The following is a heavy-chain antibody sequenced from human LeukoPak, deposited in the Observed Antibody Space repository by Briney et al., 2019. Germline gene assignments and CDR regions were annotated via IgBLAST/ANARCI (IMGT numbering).Heavy chain of an antibody. V-gene: IGHV7-4-1*02. J-gene: IGHJ6*03. CDR3: ARDGDSSHYYYYYYYMDV. CDR1: GYTFTSYA. D-gene: IGHD6-13*01. CDR2: INTNTGNP. Sequence: ASVKVSCKASGYTFTSYAMNWVRQAPGQGLEWMGWINTNTGNPTYAQGFTGRFVFSLDTSVSTAYLQISSLKAEDTAVYYCARDGDSSHYYYYYYYMDVWGKGTTVTVSS.